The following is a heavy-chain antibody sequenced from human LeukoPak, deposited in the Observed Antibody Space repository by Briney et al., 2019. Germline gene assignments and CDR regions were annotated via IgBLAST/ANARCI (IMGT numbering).Heavy chain of an antibody. CDR2: IGTAGDT. D-gene: IGHD6-19*01. CDR3: ARAPGIAVAGSYWYFDL. Sequence: GGSLRLSCAASGFTFSSYDMHWVRQATGKGLEWVSAIGTAGDTYYPGSVKGRFTISRENAKNSLYLQMNSLRVGDTAVYYCARAPGIAVAGSYWYFDLWGRGTLVSVSS. J-gene: IGHJ2*01. CDR1: GFTFSSYD. V-gene: IGHV3-13*04.